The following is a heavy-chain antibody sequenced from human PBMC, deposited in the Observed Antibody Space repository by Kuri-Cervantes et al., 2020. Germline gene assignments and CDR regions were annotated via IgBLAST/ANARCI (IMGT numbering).Heavy chain of an antibody. CDR3: AKDSLYSSSSRFDY. Sequence: GGSLRLSCVVSDFAFSNAWMSWVRQAPGKGLEWVSVISGSGGSTYYADSVKGRFTISRDNSKNTLYLQMNSLRAEDTAVYYCAKDSLYSSSSRFDYWGQGTLVTVSS. D-gene: IGHD6-6*01. J-gene: IGHJ4*02. CDR1: DFAFSNAW. CDR2: ISGSGGST. V-gene: IGHV3-23*01.